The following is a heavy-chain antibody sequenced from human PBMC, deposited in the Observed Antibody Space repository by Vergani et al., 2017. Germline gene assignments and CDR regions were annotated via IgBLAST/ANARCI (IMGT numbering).Heavy chain of an antibody. CDR1: GFSIDNGYY. CDR2: IYRTGRT. V-gene: IGHV4-38-2*01. D-gene: IGHD3-9*01. Sequence: QVQLQESGPGLVQPSETLSLTCAVSGFSIDNGYYWDWIRQPPGKGLEWIGSIYRTGRTHFNPSLKSRVTISVDTSNNHFSLRLNSLTAADTAVYYCARRSGIVYDIFSGTKYFFDFWGQGTLVTVSS. J-gene: IGHJ4*02. CDR3: ARRSGIVYDIFSGTKYFFDF.